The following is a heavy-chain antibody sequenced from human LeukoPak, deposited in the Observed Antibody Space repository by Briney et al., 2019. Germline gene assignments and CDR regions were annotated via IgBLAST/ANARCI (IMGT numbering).Heavy chain of an antibody. CDR3: ARDLGPYSGSYCFDY. D-gene: IGHD1-26*01. CDR1: GYTFTSYD. CDR2: ISAYNGNT. V-gene: IGHV1-18*01. J-gene: IGHJ4*02. Sequence: ASVKVSCKASGYTFTSYDISWVRQAPGQGLEWMGWISAYNGNTNYAQKLQGRVTMTTDTSTSTAYMELRSLRSDDTAVYYCARDLGPYSGSYCFDYWGQGTLVTVSS.